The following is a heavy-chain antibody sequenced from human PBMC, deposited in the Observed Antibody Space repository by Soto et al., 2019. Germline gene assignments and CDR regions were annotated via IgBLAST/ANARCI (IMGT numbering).Heavy chain of an antibody. Sequence: QVQLQESGPGLVKPSETLSLTCTVSGAPVSSETHFWTWIRQPPGKGLEWIGYMYYSGITNSNPALKRRVTLSVDRSRNQFSLSLISVTAADTAVYYCAREDMSGTYYFDYWGPGIQVTVSS. CDR1: GAPVSSETHF. CDR2: MYYSGIT. V-gene: IGHV4-61*01. D-gene: IGHD1-26*01. J-gene: IGHJ4*02. CDR3: AREDMSGTYYFDY.